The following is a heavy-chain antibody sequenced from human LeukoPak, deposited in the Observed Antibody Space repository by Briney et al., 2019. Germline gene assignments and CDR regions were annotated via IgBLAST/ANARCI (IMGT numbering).Heavy chain of an antibody. CDR3: AREDILTGYYY. V-gene: IGHV3-21*01. D-gene: IGHD3-9*01. J-gene: IGHJ4*02. CDR1: GFTFSSYS. Sequence: GGSLRLSCAASGFTFSSYSMNWVRQAPGKGLEWVSSISSSSSYIYYAVSVKGRFTISRDNAKNSLYLQMNSLRAEDTAVYYCAREDILTGYYYWGQGTLVTVSS. CDR2: ISSSSSYI.